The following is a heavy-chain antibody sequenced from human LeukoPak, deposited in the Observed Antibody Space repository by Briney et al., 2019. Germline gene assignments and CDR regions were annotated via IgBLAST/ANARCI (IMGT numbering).Heavy chain of an antibody. CDR3: AKEGYGLFDY. CDR2: IRYDGSNK. J-gene: IGHJ4*02. D-gene: IGHD5-18*01. Sequence: GGSLSLSCGASGFTFSSYGMHWVRQAPGKGLEWVAFIRYDGSNKYYADSVKGRFTISRDNSKNTLYLQMNSLRAEDTAVYYCAKEGYGLFDYWGQGTLVTVSP. V-gene: IGHV3-30*02. CDR1: GFTFSSYG.